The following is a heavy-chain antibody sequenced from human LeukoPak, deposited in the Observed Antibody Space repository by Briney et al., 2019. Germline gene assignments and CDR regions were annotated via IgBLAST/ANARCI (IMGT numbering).Heavy chain of an antibody. J-gene: IGHJ4*02. Sequence: ASVKVSCKASGYTFTGYYIHWVRQAPGQGLEWMGWINPNSGGTNYAQKFQGRVTMTRDTSISTAYLELSGLRSDDTAVYYCARDLVGARYYFDHWGQGTLVTVSS. CDR2: INPNSGGT. CDR3: ARDLVGARYYFDH. CDR1: GYTFTGYY. V-gene: IGHV1-2*02. D-gene: IGHD1-26*01.